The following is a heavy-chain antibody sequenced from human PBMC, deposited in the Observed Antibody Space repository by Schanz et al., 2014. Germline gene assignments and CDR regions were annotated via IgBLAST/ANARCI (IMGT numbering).Heavy chain of an antibody. V-gene: IGHV3-23*01. CDR2: ISGSGGST. CDR1: EFTFSTDA. J-gene: IGHJ4*02. Sequence: DVHLLESGGGLVQPGGSLRLSCAASEFTFSTDAMSWVRQAPGKGLEWLSVISGSGGSTYYADSVKGRFTISRDNAKNTLYLQMNSLRAEDTAVYYCARDLPRTFLFDYWGQGTLVNVSS. CDR3: ARDLPRTFLFDY.